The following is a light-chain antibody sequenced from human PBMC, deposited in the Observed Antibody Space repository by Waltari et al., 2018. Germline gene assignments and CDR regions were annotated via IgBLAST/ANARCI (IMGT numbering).Light chain of an antibody. CDR3: QQLIDYPLT. CDR2: AAS. Sequence: DIQLTQSPSFLSASVGDRVTITCRASRGIGNSLAWYQQKPGKAPKPLIYAASTLQTGVPSRFSGSGYGTEFTLAISSLQPEDFATYYCQQLIDYPLTFGGGTKVEIK. V-gene: IGKV1-9*01. CDR1: RGIGNS. J-gene: IGKJ4*01.